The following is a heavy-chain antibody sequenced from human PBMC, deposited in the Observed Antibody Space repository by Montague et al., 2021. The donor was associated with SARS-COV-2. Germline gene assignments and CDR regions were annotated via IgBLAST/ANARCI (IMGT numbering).Heavy chain of an antibody. V-gene: IGHV6-1*01. CDR1: GDSVSRNSAA. J-gene: IGHJ6*02. Sequence: CAISGDSVSRNSAAWNWIRQSPSRGLEWLGRTYYRSKWYNDYAVSVKSRITINPDTSKNQISLQLNSVTPEDTAVYYCARAGSGSYSFYYYYGMDVWGQGTTVTVSS. D-gene: IGHD3-10*01. CDR3: ARAGSGSYSFYYYYGMDV. CDR2: TYYRSKWYN.